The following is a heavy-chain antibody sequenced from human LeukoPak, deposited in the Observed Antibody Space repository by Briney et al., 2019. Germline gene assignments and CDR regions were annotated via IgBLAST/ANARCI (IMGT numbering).Heavy chain of an antibody. J-gene: IGHJ3*02. V-gene: IGHV3-53*01. D-gene: IGHD3-22*01. Sequence: SGGSLRLSCAASGFTVSNNYMTWVRQAPGKGLEWVSVIYPAGNTYYADSVKGRFTISRDSAKNSLYLQMNSLRAEDTAVYYCARGDMIVVVITNSDAFDIWGQGTMVTVSS. CDR3: ARGDMIVVVITNSDAFDI. CDR1: GFTVSNNY. CDR2: IYPAGNT.